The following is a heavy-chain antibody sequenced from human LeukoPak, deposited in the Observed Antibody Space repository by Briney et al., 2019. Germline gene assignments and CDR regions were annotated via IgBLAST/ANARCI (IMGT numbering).Heavy chain of an antibody. V-gene: IGHV4-38-2*02. Sequence: SETLSLTCTVSGYSICSGYYWAWIRQPPGKGLEWIGYIYHSGSTNYNPSLKSRVTISVDTSKNQFSLKLSSVTAADTAVYYCARLETSSGSLSYFDYWGQGTLVTVSS. CDR3: ARLETSSGSLSYFDY. CDR1: GYSICSGYY. D-gene: IGHD6-19*01. CDR2: IYHSGST. J-gene: IGHJ4*02.